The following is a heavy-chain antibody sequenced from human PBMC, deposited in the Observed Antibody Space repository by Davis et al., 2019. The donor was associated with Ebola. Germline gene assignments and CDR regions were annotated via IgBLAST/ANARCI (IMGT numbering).Heavy chain of an antibody. CDR1: GYMFSDYW. CDR3: ARHYFDSSGDIPLGY. J-gene: IGHJ4*02. D-gene: IGHD3-22*01. CDR2: IYPADSDT. V-gene: IGHV5-51*01. Sequence: PGGSLRLSCEGSGYMFSDYWIGWVRQTPGKGLEWMGIIYPADSDTRYSPSFQDQVTISADKSIDTAYLQWSSLKASDTAMYYCARHYFDSSGDIPLGYWGQGTLVSVSS.